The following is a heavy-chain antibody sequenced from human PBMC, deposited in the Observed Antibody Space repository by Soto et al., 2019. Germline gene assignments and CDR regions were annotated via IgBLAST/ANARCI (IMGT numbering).Heavy chain of an antibody. CDR2: ILHTGGT. V-gene: IGHV4-30-2*01. J-gene: IGHJ4*02. CDR1: GGSISGGGFS. Sequence: SETLSLTCAVSGGSISGGGFSWSWIRQPPGKGLEWSGYILHTGGTQYNPSLKSRVSMSVDKSKNQFSLHLTSVTAADTAVYYCARLQFGEGFDYWGQGALVTVSS. CDR3: ARLQFGEGFDY. D-gene: IGHD3-10*01.